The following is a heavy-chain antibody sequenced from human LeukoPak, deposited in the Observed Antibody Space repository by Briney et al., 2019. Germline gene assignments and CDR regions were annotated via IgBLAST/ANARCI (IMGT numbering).Heavy chain of an antibody. CDR1: GYTFTGYY. Sequence: VSVKVSCKASGYTFTGYYMHWVRQAPGQGLEWMGWISVYNGETDYAQKLQGRVTMTTDTSTSTAYMELRSLRSDDTAVYYCARDSTSGTRPSDYWGQGTLVTVSS. J-gene: IGHJ4*02. CDR2: ISVYNGET. D-gene: IGHD1-1*01. V-gene: IGHV1-18*04. CDR3: ARDSTSGTRPSDY.